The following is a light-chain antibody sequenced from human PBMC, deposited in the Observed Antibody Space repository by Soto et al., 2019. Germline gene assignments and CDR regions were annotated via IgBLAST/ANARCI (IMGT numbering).Light chain of an antibody. CDR1: QSVDSN. CDR2: DAS. Sequence: ENVLTQSPATLSLSPGERATLSCRASQSVDSNLAWYQQKPCQAPSLIIYDASSRAGSIQAWISGSGSGPDFTLTISLQHAEDFAFYYCHQRGKWPPTFGGG. CDR3: HQRGKWPPT. J-gene: IGKJ4*01. V-gene: IGKV3-11*01.